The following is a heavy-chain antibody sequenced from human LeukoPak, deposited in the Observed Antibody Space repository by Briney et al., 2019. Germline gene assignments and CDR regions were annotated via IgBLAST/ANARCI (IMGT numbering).Heavy chain of an antibody. Sequence: KPSETLSLTCSVSGGSIINYYWSWIRRPPGKGLEWIGYIYYSGSTNYNASLKSRVTISVDTSKNQFSLKLSSVTAADTAVYYCVRQSAATGTHWFDPWGQGTLVTVSS. CDR3: VRQSAATGTHWFDP. CDR2: IYYSGST. D-gene: IGHD6-13*01. V-gene: IGHV4-59*08. CDR1: GGSIINYY. J-gene: IGHJ5*02.